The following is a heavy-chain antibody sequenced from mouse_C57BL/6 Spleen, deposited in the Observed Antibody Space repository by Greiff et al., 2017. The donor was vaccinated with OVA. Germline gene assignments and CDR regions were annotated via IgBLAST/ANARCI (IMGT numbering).Heavy chain of an antibody. Sequence: QVQLQQSGADLARPGASVKMSCTASGYTFTSYTMHWVQQRPGQGLEWIGYINPSSGYTKYTQKFKDKVTLTADKSYSTAYMQLSNLTSEDTAVYYSARVPTTVEATRYAMDYWGQGTSVTVSS. V-gene: IGHV1-4*01. D-gene: IGHD1-1*01. CDR1: GYTFTSYT. J-gene: IGHJ4*01. CDR2: INPSSGYT. CDR3: ARVPTTVEATRYAMDY.